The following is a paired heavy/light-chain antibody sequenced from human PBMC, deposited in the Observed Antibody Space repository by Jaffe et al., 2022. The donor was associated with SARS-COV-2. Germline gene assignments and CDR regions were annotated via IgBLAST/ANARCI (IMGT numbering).Light chain of an antibody. CDR3: QQYDNSIPDNLVS. V-gene: IGKV3-20*01. CDR2: ATS. Sequence: EIVLTQSPGTLSLSPGERATLSCRASQSVSTSHFAWYQQKPGQAPSLLIYATSTRATGIPDRFSGSGSGTGFTLTISRLEPEDFAVYHCQQYDNSIPDNLVSFGQGTRLEIK. CDR1: QSVSTSH. J-gene: IGKJ5*01.
Heavy chain of an antibody. CDR3: ASRHLGFDSFWYYDL. CDR2: IYYGGNT. Sequence: QVQLQESGPGLVKPSETLSLTCIVSGGSIRRSSYYWGWIRQPPGKGLEWVGIIYYGGNTYYNPSLKSRVNISLDTPKNQFSLSLNSVTAADTGIYYCASRHLGFDSFWYYDLWGRGTPVTVSS. V-gene: IGHV4-39*01. CDR1: GGSIRRSSYY. D-gene: IGHD3-9*01. J-gene: IGHJ2*01.